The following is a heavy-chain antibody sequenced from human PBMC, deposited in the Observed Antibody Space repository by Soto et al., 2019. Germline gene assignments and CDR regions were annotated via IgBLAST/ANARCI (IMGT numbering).Heavy chain of an antibody. CDR1: GFTFSDYW. Sequence: EVQLVESGGGLVQPGGSLRLSCAASGFTFSDYWMSWVRQAPGKGPEWVANIRGDGSENYYADSVKGRFTISRDNAKSTLFLQMNSLRAEDTAVYYCARCVGAVPGSNWGQGTLSPSPQ. D-gene: IGHD6-19*01. CDR2: IRGDGSEN. J-gene: IGHJ4*02. V-gene: IGHV3-7*05. CDR3: ARCVGAVPGSN.